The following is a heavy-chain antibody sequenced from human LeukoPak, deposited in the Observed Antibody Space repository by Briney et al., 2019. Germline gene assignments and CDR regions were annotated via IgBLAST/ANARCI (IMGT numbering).Heavy chain of an antibody. V-gene: IGHV4-34*01. CDR2: INHSGST. D-gene: IGHD3-3*01. CDR3: AIDPKRDYDFWSGYDYYYGMDV. CDR1: GGSFSGYY. Sequence: SETLSLTCAVYGGSFSGYYWSWIRQPPGKGLEWIGEINHSGSTNYNPSLKSRVTISVDMSKNQFSLKLSSVTAADTAVYYCAIDPKRDYDFWSGYDYYYGMDVWGQGTTVTVSS. J-gene: IGHJ6*02.